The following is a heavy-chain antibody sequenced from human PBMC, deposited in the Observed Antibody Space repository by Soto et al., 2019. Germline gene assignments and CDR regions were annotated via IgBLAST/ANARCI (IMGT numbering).Heavy chain of an antibody. V-gene: IGHV3-9*01. J-gene: IGHJ3*02. CDR3: AKDRSDCWSPYTKNAFHI. D-gene: IGHD3-3*01. CDR1: GFSFDDYA. Sequence: EVQLVESGGGLVQPGRSLRLSCAASGFSFDDYAMHWVRQAPGKGLEWVSVISWNSGSIGYADSVKGRFTISRDNAKYSLYLQMNSLRTEDTALYYCAKDRSDCWSPYTKNAFHIWGQGTMVTVSS. CDR2: ISWNSGSI.